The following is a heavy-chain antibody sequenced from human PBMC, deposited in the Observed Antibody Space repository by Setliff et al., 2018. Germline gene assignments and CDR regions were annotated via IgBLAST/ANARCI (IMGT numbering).Heavy chain of an antibody. J-gene: IGHJ4*02. CDR1: GESFSDYY. CDR2: INPDGSEK. D-gene: IGHD3-16*01. V-gene: IGHV3-7*01. CDR3: FGAGTCSY. Sequence: ETLSLTCGVYGESFSDYYWSWIRQPPGKGLEWLASINPDGSEKYYVDSVKGRFTISRDNAKNSLSLQMNSLRTEDTAVYYCFGAGTCSYWGQGTQVTVSS.